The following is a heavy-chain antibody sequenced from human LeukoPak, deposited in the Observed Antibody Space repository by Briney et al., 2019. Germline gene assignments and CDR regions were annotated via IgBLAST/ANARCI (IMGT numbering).Heavy chain of an antibody. CDR3: TTWGY. Sequence: PGKSLRLSCAASGFTFSSYAMSCVRQAPGKGLQWVSTITVSGGITYYADSVKGRFTISRDNSRNTLYLQMNSLRAEDTAVYYCTTWGYWGQGTLVTVSS. CDR2: ITVSGGIT. CDR1: GFTFSSYA. V-gene: IGHV3-23*01. D-gene: IGHD3-16*01. J-gene: IGHJ4*02.